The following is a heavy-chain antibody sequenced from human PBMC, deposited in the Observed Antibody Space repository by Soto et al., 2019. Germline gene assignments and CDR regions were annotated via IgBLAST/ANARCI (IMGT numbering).Heavy chain of an antibody. CDR2: ISADDGET. V-gene: IGHV1-18*01. CDR1: GYSFITYG. Sequence: QVQLVQSGAEVKKPGASVKVSCKASGYSFITYGISWVRQAPGQGLEWMGWISADDGETNYAQKFQDRVTMTTDTKTTPANLELRSLGYDDTAVYYCGRDPRLPPYRRRGGGLDPWGQGTLVTVSS. CDR3: GRDPRLPPYRRRGGGLDP. D-gene: IGHD3-16*01. J-gene: IGHJ5*02.